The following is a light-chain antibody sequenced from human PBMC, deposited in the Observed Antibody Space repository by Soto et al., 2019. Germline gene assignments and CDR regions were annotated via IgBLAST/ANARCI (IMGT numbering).Light chain of an antibody. CDR2: AAS. V-gene: IGKV1-27*01. CDR3: QKYNSAPWT. Sequence: GDRVTITCRASQDIAIYLAWYQQKPGEAPKLLIYAASSLQSGVPSRFSGSGSGTDFTLTISSLQPEDVATYYCQKYNSAPWTFGPGTKVDNK. CDR1: QDIAIY. J-gene: IGKJ1*01.